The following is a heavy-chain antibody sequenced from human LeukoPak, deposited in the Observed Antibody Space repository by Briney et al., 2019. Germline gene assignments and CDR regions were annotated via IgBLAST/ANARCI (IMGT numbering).Heavy chain of an antibody. Sequence: SETLSLTCAVYGGSFSGHYWSWIRQPPGKGLEWIGEINHSGSTNYNPSLKSRVTISVDTSKNQFSLKLSSVTAADTAVYYCARGSATGSYYYYMDVWGKGTTVTVSS. CDR2: INHSGST. D-gene: IGHD3-10*01. V-gene: IGHV4-34*01. CDR1: GGSFSGHY. CDR3: ARGSATGSYYYYMDV. J-gene: IGHJ6*03.